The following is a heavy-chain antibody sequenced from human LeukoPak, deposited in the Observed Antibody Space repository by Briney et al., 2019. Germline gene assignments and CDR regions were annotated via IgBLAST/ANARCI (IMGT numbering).Heavy chain of an antibody. Sequence: SETLSLTCTVSGGSISSSSYYWGWTRQPPGKGLEWIGSIYYSGSTYYNPSLKSRVTISVDTSKNQFSLKLSSVTAADPAVYYCARLRPPGSGYYYDSSGWSFDYWGQGTLVTVSS. J-gene: IGHJ4*02. CDR2: IYYSGST. CDR1: GGSISSSSYY. V-gene: IGHV4-39*01. D-gene: IGHD3-22*01. CDR3: ARLRPPGSGYYYDSSGWSFDY.